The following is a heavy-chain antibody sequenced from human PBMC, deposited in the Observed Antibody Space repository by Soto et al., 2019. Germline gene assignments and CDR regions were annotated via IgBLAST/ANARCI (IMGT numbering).Heavy chain of an antibody. D-gene: IGHD6-19*01. CDR3: ARHIAVPRTRGFDY. CDR1: GGSITTNW. Sequence: QVHLQESGPGLVKPSGTLSLTCAVSGGSITTNWWSWVRQPPGQGLEWIGDSYHSGSTNYNPSLRGRVTISVYKSNHQSSLNLNSVTAADSAIYYCARHIAVPRTRGFDYWGQGNLVTVSS. V-gene: IGHV4-4*02. CDR2: SYHSGST. J-gene: IGHJ4*02.